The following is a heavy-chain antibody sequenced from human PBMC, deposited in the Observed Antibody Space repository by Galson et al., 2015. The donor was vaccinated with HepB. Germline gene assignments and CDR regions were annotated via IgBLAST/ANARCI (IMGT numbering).Heavy chain of an antibody. D-gene: IGHD4-11*01. CDR2: IYPGDSDT. V-gene: IGHV5-51*01. CDR1: GYSFTSYW. Sequence: QSGAEVKKPGESLKISCKGSGYSFTSYWIGWVRQMPGKGLEWMGIIYPGDSDTRYSPSFQGQVTISADKSISTAYLQWSSLKASDTAMYYCARFHTDFGNHDYSNSYYYYGMDVWGQGTTVTVSS. J-gene: IGHJ6*02. CDR3: ARFHTDFGNHDYSNSYYYYGMDV.